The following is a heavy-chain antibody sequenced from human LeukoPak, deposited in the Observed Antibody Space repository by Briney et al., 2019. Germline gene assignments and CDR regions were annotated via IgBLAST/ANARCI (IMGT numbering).Heavy chain of an antibody. V-gene: IGHV3-53*05. J-gene: IGHJ4*02. D-gene: IGHD3-9*01. CDR2: IYSGGST. Sequence: GSLRLSCAASGFTVSSNYMSWVRQAPGKGLEWVSVIYSGGSTYYADSVKGRFTISRDNSKNTLYLQMNSLRAEDTAVYYCAKDPHLYYDILTGYFPDYWGQGTLVTVSS. CDR3: AKDPHLYYDILTGYFPDY. CDR1: GFTVSSNY.